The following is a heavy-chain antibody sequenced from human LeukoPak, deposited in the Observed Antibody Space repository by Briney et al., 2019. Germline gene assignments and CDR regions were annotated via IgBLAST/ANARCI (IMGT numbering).Heavy chain of an antibody. CDR3: AHYGSGSYFS. CDR2: IYYSGST. CDR1: GGSISSGGYY. Sequence: SQTLSLTCTVSGGSISSGGYYWSWIRQHPGKGLEWIGYIYYSGSTYYHPSLKSRVTISVDTSKNQFSLKLSSVTAADMAVYYCAHYGSGSYFSWGQGTLVTVSS. V-gene: IGHV4-31*03. D-gene: IGHD3-10*01. J-gene: IGHJ5*02.